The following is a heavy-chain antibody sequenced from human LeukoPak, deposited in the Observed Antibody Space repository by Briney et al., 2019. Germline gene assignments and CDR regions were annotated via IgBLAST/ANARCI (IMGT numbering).Heavy chain of an antibody. CDR2: INPNSGGT. V-gene: IGHV1-2*02. CDR1: GYTFTGYY. J-gene: IGHJ6*03. CDR3: ARDRGYCSSTSCYTRYMDV. D-gene: IGHD2-2*02. Sequence: ASVKVSCKASGYTFTGYYMHWVRQAPGQGLEWMGWINPNSGGTNYAQKFQGRVTMIRDTSISTAYMELSRLRSDDTAVYYCARDRGYCSSTSCYTRYMDVWGKGTTVTVSS.